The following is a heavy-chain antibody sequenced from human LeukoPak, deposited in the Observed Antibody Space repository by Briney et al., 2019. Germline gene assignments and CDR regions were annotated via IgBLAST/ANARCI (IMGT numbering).Heavy chain of an antibody. D-gene: IGHD2-2*01. CDR2: INPNSGGT. Sequence: GRSLRLSCAASGFTFSNYGMHWVRQAPGQGLEWMGWINPNSGGTNYAQKFQGRVTMTRDTPISTAYMELSRLRSDDTAVYYCASTSHSPYYYYYYGMDVWGQGTTVTVSS. CDR1: GFTFSNYG. CDR3: ASTSHSPYYYYYYGMDV. V-gene: IGHV1-2*02. J-gene: IGHJ6*02.